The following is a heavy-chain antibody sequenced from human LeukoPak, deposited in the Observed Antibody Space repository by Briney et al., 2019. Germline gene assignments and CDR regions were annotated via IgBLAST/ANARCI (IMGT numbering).Heavy chain of an antibody. Sequence: GATVKVSCKASGYTFSNYGIGWVRQAPGQGLEWMGWINTYNGNTNNPQNFQDRVTMTADPSTSTAYLEMRGLRSDDTAVYYCARGLTGGMDCDYWGQGTLVTVSA. CDR1: GYTFSNYG. J-gene: IGHJ4*02. CDR2: INTYNGNT. V-gene: IGHV1-18*01. D-gene: IGHD7-27*01. CDR3: ARGLTGGMDCDY.